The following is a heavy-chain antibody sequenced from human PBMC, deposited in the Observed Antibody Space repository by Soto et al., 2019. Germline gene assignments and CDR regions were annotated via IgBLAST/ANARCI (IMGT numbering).Heavy chain of an antibody. Sequence: EVQLVESGGGLVQPGGSLRLSCAASGFTFSSYSMNWVRQAPGKGLEWVSYISSSSSTIYYADSVKGRFTISRDNAKNSLYLQMNSLSAEDTAVYYCARHPERIAESGWFDPWGQGTLVTVSS. CDR3: ARHPERIAESGWFDP. CDR1: GFTFSSYS. V-gene: IGHV3-48*01. J-gene: IGHJ5*02. CDR2: ISSSSSTI. D-gene: IGHD6-13*01.